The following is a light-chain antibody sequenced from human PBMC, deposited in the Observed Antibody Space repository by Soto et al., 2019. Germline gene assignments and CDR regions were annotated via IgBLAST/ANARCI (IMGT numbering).Light chain of an antibody. CDR1: QNVDSNY. CDR2: GAS. CDR3: QQYGSLSWT. Sequence: IVLTQSPSTLSLSPGERATFSCRASQNVDSNYLAWYQQKPGQAPRIIIFGASGRATGIPDRFSGSGSGTDFTLTISRLEPEDFAVYYCQQYGSLSWTFGQGTKVDIK. V-gene: IGKV3-20*01. J-gene: IGKJ1*01.